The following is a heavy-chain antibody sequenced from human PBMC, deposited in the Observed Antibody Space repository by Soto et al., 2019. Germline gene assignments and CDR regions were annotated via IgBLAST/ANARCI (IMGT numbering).Heavy chain of an antibody. V-gene: IGHV3-7*05. Sequence: GGSLRLSCAASGFTFSSYWMSWVRQAPGKGLEWVANIKQDGSEKYYVDSVKGRFTISRDNAKNSLYLQMNSLRAEDTAVYYCAREFYDFWSGYRGGARYGMDVWGQGTTVTVSS. CDR2: IKQDGSEK. J-gene: IGHJ6*02. CDR3: AREFYDFWSGYRGGARYGMDV. CDR1: GFTFSSYW. D-gene: IGHD3-3*01.